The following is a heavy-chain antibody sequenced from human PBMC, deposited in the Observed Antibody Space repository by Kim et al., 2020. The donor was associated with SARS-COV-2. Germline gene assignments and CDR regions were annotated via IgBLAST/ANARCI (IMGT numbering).Heavy chain of an antibody. V-gene: IGHV4-59*01. CDR3: ARVSRSAPTVMDD. CDR1: GGSISSYY. CDR2: IYYSGST. J-gene: IGHJ6*02. Sequence: SETLSLTCTVSGGSISSYYWSWIRQPPGKGLEWIGYIYYSGSTNYNPSLKSRVTITADTSKNQFTLKLSSVTAADTAVYYCARVSRSAPTVMDDWGQGTTVTVSS.